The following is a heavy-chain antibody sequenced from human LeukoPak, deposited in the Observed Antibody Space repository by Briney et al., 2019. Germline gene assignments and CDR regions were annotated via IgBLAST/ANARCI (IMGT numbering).Heavy chain of an antibody. Sequence: GGSLRLSCAASGFTFSSYCMNWVRQAPGKGLEWVSSISSSGSYTYYADSVKGRFTISRDNAENSLYLQMNSLRAEDTAVYYCARAYCSSSSCSCYDAFDIWGQGRMVTVSS. J-gene: IGHJ3*02. CDR1: GFTFSSYC. CDR3: ARAYCSSSSCSCYDAFDI. CDR2: ISSSGSYT. V-gene: IGHV3-21*01. D-gene: IGHD2-2*01.